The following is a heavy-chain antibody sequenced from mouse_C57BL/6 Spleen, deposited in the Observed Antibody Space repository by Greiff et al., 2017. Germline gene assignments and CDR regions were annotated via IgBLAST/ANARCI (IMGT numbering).Heavy chain of an antibody. J-gene: IGHJ4*01. CDR2: INYDGSGT. D-gene: IGHD2-4*01. CDR1: GFTFSDYY. V-gene: IGHV5-16*02. Sequence: DVHLVESEGGLVQPGSSMKLSCTASGFTFSDYYMAWVRQVPEKGLEWVANINYDGSGTYYLDSLKSRFIISRDNAKNILYLQMSSLKSEDTATYYCARRYDYDDAMDYWGQGTSVTVSS. CDR3: ARRYDYDDAMDY.